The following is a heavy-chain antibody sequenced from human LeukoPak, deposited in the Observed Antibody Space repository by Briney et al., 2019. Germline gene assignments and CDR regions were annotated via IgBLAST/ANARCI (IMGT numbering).Heavy chain of an antibody. CDR1: GGSISSYY. J-gene: IGHJ4*02. CDR2: VYYSGTT. V-gene: IGHV4-59*08. Sequence: PSETLSLTCTVSGGSISSYYWSWIRQAPGKGLEWIGYVYYSGTTNYNPSLKSRVSISVDTSKNQFSLKLSSVTAADTAVYYCASGWSYFDYWGQGTLVTVSS. CDR3: ASGWSYFDY. D-gene: IGHD3-3*01.